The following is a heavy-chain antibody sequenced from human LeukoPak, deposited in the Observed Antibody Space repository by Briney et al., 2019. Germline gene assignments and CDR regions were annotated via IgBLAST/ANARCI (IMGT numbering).Heavy chain of an antibody. CDR1: GYTFTSYY. V-gene: IGHV1-46*01. Sequence: ASVKVSCKASGYTFTSYYMHWVRQPPGQGLEWMGIINPSGGSTSYAQKFQGRVTMTRDTSTSTVYMELSSLRSEDTAVYYCARGGDIVVVVAATNLGVYWGQGTLVTVSS. CDR3: ARGGDIVVVVAATNLGVY. J-gene: IGHJ4*02. CDR2: INPSGGST. D-gene: IGHD2-15*01.